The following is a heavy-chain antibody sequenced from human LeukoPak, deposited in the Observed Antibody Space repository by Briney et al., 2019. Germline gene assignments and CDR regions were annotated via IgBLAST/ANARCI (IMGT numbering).Heavy chain of an antibody. J-gene: IGHJ4*02. V-gene: IGHV3-23*01. Sequence: GGSLRLSCAATGFTFSSYAMSSVRQAPGKGLEWVSAISGSGGSTYYADSVKGRFTISRDNSKNTLYLQMNSLRAEDTAVYYCAKDRVRYFDWFLSGPSDYWGQGTLVTVSS. CDR2: ISGSGGST. CDR1: GFTFSSYA. D-gene: IGHD3-9*01. CDR3: AKDRVRYFDWFLSGPSDY.